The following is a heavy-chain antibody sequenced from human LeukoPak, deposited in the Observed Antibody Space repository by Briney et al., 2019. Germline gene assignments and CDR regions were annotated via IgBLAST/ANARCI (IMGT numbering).Heavy chain of an antibody. D-gene: IGHD1-26*01. V-gene: IGHV4-61*02. CDR3: ASAPLGSTRP. CDR1: GGSISSGSYY. Sequence: SETLSLTCTVSGGSISSGSYYWSWIRQPAGKGLEWIGRIYTSGSTNYNPSLKSRVTISVDASKNQFSLKLSSVTAADTAVYYCASAPLGSTRPWGQGTLVTVSS. CDR2: IYTSGST. J-gene: IGHJ5*02.